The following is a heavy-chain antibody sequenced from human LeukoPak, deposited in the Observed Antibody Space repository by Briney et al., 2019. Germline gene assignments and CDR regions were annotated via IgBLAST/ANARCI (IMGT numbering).Heavy chain of an antibody. CDR1: GFTFDDYA. CDR3: AKDFMRQQVVGNWFDP. J-gene: IGHJ5*02. CDR2: ISWNSGSI. D-gene: IGHD6-13*01. Sequence: GRSLRLSCAASGFTFDDYAMHWVRQAPGKGLEWVSGISWNSGSIGYADSVKGRFTISRDNAKNSLYLQMNSLRAEDTALYYCAKDFMRQQVVGNWFDPWGQGTLVTVSS. V-gene: IGHV3-9*01.